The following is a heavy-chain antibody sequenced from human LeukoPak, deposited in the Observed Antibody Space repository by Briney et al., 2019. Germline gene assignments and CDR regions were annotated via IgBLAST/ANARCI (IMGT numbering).Heavy chain of an antibody. J-gene: IGHJ4*02. CDR2: ISGDGEST. CDR1: GVTLRNYA. V-gene: IGHV3-23*01. CDR3: VKDRDCSSTGCYVFAN. Sequence: TGGSLRLSCAASGVTLRNYAMTWIRQAPGKGLQWVSVISGDGESTYYADSVRGRFTISRDNSKNTMYSQMNNLRAEDTAIYYCVKDRDCSSTGCYVFANWGQGTLVTVSS. D-gene: IGHD2-2*01.